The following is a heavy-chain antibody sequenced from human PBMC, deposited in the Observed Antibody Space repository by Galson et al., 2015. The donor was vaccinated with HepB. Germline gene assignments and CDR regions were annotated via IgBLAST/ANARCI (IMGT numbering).Heavy chain of an antibody. CDR3: ARDLDPYNYYNGMDV. CDR1: GFTFSTYG. J-gene: IGHJ6*02. CDR2: ISFDGSNE. Sequence: SLRLSCAASGFTFSTYGMHWARQAPGKGLEWVAVISFDGSNEFYAESAKGRFTVSRDNSKNTLYLQMNSLRAEDTALYYCARDLDPYNYYNGMDVWGPGTTVTVSS. V-gene: IGHV3-30*03. D-gene: IGHD3/OR15-3a*01.